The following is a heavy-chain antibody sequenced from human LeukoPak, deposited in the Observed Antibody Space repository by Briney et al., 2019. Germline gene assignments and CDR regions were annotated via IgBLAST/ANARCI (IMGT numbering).Heavy chain of an antibody. V-gene: IGHV4-59*01. Sequence: PSETLSLTCPVSGGSISNYYWSWIRQPPGKGLEWIGYIYYSGNTNYNPSLKSRVTISVDTFKNQFSLKLNSVTAADTAVYYCARVRYCSTNRCYDREFDNWGQGTLVTVSS. D-gene: IGHD2-2*01. CDR2: IYYSGNT. CDR1: GGSISNYY. J-gene: IGHJ4*02. CDR3: ARVRYCSTNRCYDREFDN.